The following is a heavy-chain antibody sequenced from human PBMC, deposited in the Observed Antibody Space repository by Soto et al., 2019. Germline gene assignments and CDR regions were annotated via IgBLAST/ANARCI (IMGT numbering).Heavy chain of an antibody. CDR2: ISYDGSNK. D-gene: IGHD1-26*01. V-gene: IGHV3-30*18. J-gene: IGHJ6*03. Sequence: AGGSLRLSCAASGFTFSSYGMHWVRQAPGKGLEWVAVISYDGSNKYYADSVKGRFTISRDNSKNTLYLQMNSLRAEDTAVYYCAKDRVRSSAYYMDVWGKGTTVTVSS. CDR1: GFTFSSYG. CDR3: AKDRVRSSAYYMDV.